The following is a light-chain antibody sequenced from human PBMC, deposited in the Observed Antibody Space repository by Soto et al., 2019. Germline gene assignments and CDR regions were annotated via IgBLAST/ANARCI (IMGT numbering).Light chain of an antibody. CDR3: GAWDDSLRGVL. Sequence: QAVVTQPPSASGTPGQRVIISCSGTSSNIGSNYVYWYQQLPGTAPKLLVYRNNQRPSGVPDRFSGSKSGTSASLAISGLRSEDEADYYCGAWDDSLRGVLFGGGTKLTVL. J-gene: IGLJ2*01. CDR1: SSNIGSNY. V-gene: IGLV1-47*01. CDR2: RNN.